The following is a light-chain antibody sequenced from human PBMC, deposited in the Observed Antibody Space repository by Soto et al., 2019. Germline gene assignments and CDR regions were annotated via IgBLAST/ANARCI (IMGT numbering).Light chain of an antibody. V-gene: IGKV1-39*01. CDR2: VAS. J-gene: IGKJ4*01. Sequence: DIQMTQSPSSLSASVGDRVTITCRASQNINNYLNWYLQKPGKASKLLIYVASTLRSGVPSRFSGSGSGTDFTLNISSLQPEDFATYYCQQSYSTPPLTLGGGTKVEI. CDR1: QNINNY. CDR3: QQSYSTPPLT.